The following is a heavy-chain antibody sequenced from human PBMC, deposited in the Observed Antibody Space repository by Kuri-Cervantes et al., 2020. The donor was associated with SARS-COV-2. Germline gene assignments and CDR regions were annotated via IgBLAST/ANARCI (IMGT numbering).Heavy chain of an antibody. CDR3: ARELIIPEYYFDY. CDR2: INPDGSYT. J-gene: IGHJ4*02. CDR1: GFTFSGHW. Sequence: GESLKISCAASGFTFSGHWIHWVRQAPGKGLVWVSRINPDGSYTNNADSVKGRFTISRDNSKNTLYLQMNSLRAEDTAVYYCARELIIPEYYFDYWGQGTLVTVSS. V-gene: IGHV3-74*01.